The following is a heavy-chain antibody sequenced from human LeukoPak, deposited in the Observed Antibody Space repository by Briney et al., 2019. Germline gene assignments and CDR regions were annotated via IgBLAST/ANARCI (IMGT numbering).Heavy chain of an antibody. Sequence: ASVKVSCKASGYTLTSYDINWVRQATGRELEWMGWMNPNSGNTGYAQKFQGRVTITRNTSISTAYMELSSLRSEDTAVYYCARGVSSSYRDYFDYWGQGTLVTVSS. V-gene: IGHV1-8*03. J-gene: IGHJ4*02. CDR2: MNPNSGNT. CDR3: ARGVSSSYRDYFDY. D-gene: IGHD2-21*01. CDR1: GYTLTSYD.